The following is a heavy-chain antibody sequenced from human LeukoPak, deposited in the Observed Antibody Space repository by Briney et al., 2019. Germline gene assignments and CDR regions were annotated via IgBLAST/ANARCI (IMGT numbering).Heavy chain of an antibody. Sequence: GGSLRLSCAASGSTFSSYAMSWVRQAPGKGLEWVSAISGSGGSTYYADSVKGRFTISRDNSKNTLYLQINSLRAEDTAVYYCAKDLSSGYQTDFYFDYWGQGTLVTVSS. V-gene: IGHV3-23*01. CDR2: ISGSGGST. CDR3: AKDLSSGYQTDFYFDY. J-gene: IGHJ4*02. CDR1: GSTFSSYA. D-gene: IGHD3-22*01.